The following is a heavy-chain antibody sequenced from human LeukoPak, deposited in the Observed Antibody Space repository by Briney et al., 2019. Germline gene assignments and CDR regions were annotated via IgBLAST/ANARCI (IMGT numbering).Heavy chain of an antibody. CDR1: GFTFSTYG. Sequence: PGGSLRLSCAASGFTFSTYGMHWVRQAPGKGLEWVTFIRFDGSNKYYAGSVKGRFTISRDNSKNTLYLQMNSLRAEDTAVYYCAKDRGMGMDYWGQGTLVTVSS. CDR3: AKDRGMGMDY. V-gene: IGHV3-30*02. D-gene: IGHD3-10*01. J-gene: IGHJ4*02. CDR2: IRFDGSNK.